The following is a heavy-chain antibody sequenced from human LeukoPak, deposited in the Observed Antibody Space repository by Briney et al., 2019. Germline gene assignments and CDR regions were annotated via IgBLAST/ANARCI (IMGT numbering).Heavy chain of an antibody. J-gene: IGHJ4*02. V-gene: IGHV4-59*08. D-gene: IGHD3-16*01. Sequence: PSETLSLTCTVSGGSITNYYWAWIRQPPGKGLEWIGNIYYTGGTKYNPSLRSRVTISVDPSKNQFSLKLSSVTAADTAVYYCARHVGKWGCDYWGQGTLVTVSS. CDR3: ARHVGKWGCDY. CDR1: GGSITNYY. CDR2: IYYTGGT.